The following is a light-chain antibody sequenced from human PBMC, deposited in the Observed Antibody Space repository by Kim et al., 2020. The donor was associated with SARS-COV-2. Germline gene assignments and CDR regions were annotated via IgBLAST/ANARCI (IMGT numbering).Light chain of an antibody. J-gene: IGLJ2*01. Sequence: SYELTQPPSVSVALGQTARITCGGNNIGGKNVHWYQQKPGQAPVLVIYSDSNRPSGIPERFSGSNSGNTATLTISRAQAGDEADYYCQVWDSSTEKVFGG. CDR2: SDS. CDR1: NIGGKN. CDR3: QVWDSSTEKV. V-gene: IGLV3-9*01.